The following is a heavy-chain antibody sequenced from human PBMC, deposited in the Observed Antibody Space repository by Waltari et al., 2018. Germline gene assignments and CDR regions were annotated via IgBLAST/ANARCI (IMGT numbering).Heavy chain of an antibody. J-gene: IGHJ6*02. CDR1: GYTFTSYE. Sequence: VQLVQSGAEVKKPGASVKVSCKASGYTFTSYEINWVRQATGQGLEWMGWMNPKSGNTGYAQKFQGRVTMTRNTSISTAYMELSSLRSEDTAVYYCARLGGSYIYYYYGMDIWGQGTTVTVSS. V-gene: IGHV1-8*01. CDR3: ARLGGSYIYYYYGMDI. D-gene: IGHD1-26*01. CDR2: MNPKSGNT.